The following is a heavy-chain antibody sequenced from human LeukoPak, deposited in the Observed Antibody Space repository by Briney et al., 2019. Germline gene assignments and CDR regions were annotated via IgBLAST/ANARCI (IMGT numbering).Heavy chain of an antibody. CDR3: AKDRGMYSSSSFDY. J-gene: IGHJ4*02. Sequence: GGSLRLSCAASGFTFSSYSMNWVRQAPGKGLEWVSAISGGGGSTYYADSVKGRFTISRDNSKNTLYLQMNSLRAEDTAVYYCAKDRGMYSSSSFDYWGQGTLVTVSS. CDR1: GFTFSSYS. V-gene: IGHV3-23*01. D-gene: IGHD6-6*01. CDR2: ISGGGGST.